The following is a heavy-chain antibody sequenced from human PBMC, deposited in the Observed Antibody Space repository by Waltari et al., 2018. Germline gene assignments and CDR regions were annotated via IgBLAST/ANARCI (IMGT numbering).Heavy chain of an antibody. D-gene: IGHD1-26*01. CDR2: IYTSGST. CDR3: ARDREWEHYY. CDR1: GGSISRGSYY. V-gene: IGHV4-61*02. J-gene: IGHJ4*02. Sequence: QVQLQESGPGLVKPSQTLSLTCTVSGGSISRGSYYWSWIRQPAGKGLEWIGRIYTSGSTNYNPSLKSRVTISVDTSKNQFSLKLSSVTAADTAVYYCARDREWEHYYWGQGTLVTVSS.